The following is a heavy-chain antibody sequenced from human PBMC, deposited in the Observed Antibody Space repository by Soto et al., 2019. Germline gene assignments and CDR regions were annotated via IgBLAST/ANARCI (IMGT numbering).Heavy chain of an antibody. V-gene: IGHV3-74*01. CDR2: ITSDGKSK. CDR1: GFNFTNHW. J-gene: IGHJ5*02. Sequence: GGSLRLSCAASGFNFTNHWLHWVRQAPGKGLVWVSRITSDGKSKAYAESVKGRFAISRDNAKNTVYLQMNGLTVEDTAVYYCARESGDWPLNWFDPWGQGTLVTVS. D-gene: IGHD2-21*02. CDR3: ARESGDWPLNWFDP.